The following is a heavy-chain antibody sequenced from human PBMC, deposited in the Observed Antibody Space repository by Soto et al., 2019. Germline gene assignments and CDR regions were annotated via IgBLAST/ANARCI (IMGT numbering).Heavy chain of an antibody. Sequence: PSETLSLTCTVSGGSISSGVYYWSWIRQQPGKVLEWIGYIYYSGSTYYNPSLKSRVTISVDTSKNQFSLKLSSVTAADTAVYYCVRVRFTIFGVVTPVSYFDYWGQGTLVTVSS. J-gene: IGHJ4*02. CDR2: IYYSGST. V-gene: IGHV4-31*03. CDR1: GGSISSGVYY. D-gene: IGHD3-3*01. CDR3: VRVRFTIFGVVTPVSYFDY.